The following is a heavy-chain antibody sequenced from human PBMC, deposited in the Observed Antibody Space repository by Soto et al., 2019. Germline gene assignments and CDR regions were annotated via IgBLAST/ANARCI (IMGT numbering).Heavy chain of an antibody. D-gene: IGHD3-10*01. CDR1: GDSISSGGYS. J-gene: IGHJ4*02. CDR3: ARHNYGSGSTYFDY. V-gene: IGHV4-30-2*01. CDR2: IYQSGST. Sequence: HSETLSLTCAVSGDSISSGGYSWTWIRQPPGKGLEWIGHIYQSGSTLYNPSLESRVAISVDTSKNQFSLKLNSMTAADTAVYYCARHNYGSGSTYFDYWGQGTLVTVSS.